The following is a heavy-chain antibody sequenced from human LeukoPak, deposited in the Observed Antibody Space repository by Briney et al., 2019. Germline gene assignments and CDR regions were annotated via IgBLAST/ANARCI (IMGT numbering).Heavy chain of an antibody. D-gene: IGHD2-15*01. Sequence: SETLSLTCTVSGDSISNHYWSWIRQSPGMGLEWIGYISYNGSTSYNPSLRSRVTISGDTSKNHFSLKLSSVTAADTAVYYCARGSNWFDPWGQGTLVTVSS. CDR2: ISYNGST. J-gene: IGHJ5*02. CDR3: ARGSNWFDP. V-gene: IGHV4-59*11. CDR1: GDSISNHY.